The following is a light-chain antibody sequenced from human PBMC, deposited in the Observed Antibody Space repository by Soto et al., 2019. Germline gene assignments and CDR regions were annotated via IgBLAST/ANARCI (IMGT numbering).Light chain of an antibody. CDR3: SSYTINRTYV. J-gene: IGLJ1*01. Sequence: QCALTQPASVSGSPGQSITISCTGTSSDVGGYNYVSWYQQNPGKAPKLMIYEVSNRPSGVSNRFSGSKSGNMASLTISGLQAEDEADYYCSSYTINRTYVFGTGTKVTVL. CDR2: EVS. V-gene: IGLV2-14*01. CDR1: SSDVGGYNY.